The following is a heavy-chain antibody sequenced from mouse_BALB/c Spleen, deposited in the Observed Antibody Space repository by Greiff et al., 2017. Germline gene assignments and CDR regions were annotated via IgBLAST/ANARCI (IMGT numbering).Heavy chain of an antibody. CDR2: ISSGSSTI. CDR3: AREDYDEGYAMDY. J-gene: IGHJ4*01. D-gene: IGHD2-4*01. V-gene: IGHV5-17*02. CDR1: GFTFSSFG. Sequence: EVKLQESGGGLVQPGGSRKLSCAASGFTFSSFGMHWVRQAPEKGLEWVAYISSGSSTIYYADTVKGRFTISRDNPKNTLFLQMTSLRSEDTAMYYCAREDYDEGYAMDYWGQGTSVTVSS.